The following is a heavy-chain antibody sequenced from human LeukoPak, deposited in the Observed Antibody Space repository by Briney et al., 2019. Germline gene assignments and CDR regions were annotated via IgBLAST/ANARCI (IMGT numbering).Heavy chain of an antibody. D-gene: IGHD3-22*01. CDR3: ARSGDYYDSSGYYPDAFDI. V-gene: IGHV1-18*01. CDR2: ISAYIGNT. CDR1: GYIFTTYG. J-gene: IGHJ3*02. Sequence: ASVKVSCKTSGYIFTTYGISWVRQAPGQGLEWMGWISAYIGNTSYAQKLQGRVTMTRDTSTSTVYMELSSLRSEDTAVYYCARSGDYYDSSGYYPDAFDIWGQGTMVTVSS.